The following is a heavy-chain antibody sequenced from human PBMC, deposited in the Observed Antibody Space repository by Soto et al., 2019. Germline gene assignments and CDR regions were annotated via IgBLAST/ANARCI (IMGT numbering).Heavy chain of an antibody. Sequence: PGGSLRLSCAVSGFNFNNYGINWVRQAPGKGLEWVSSVSKSDYTYYSDPVKGRFTISRDNAKSSVSLQMNTLRAEDTAVYYCAREDSIIIPAVSDFWGQGTLVTVSS. CDR1: GFNFNNYG. CDR2: VSKSDYT. D-gene: IGHD2-2*01. CDR3: AREDSIIIPAVSDF. V-gene: IGHV3-21*01. J-gene: IGHJ4*02.